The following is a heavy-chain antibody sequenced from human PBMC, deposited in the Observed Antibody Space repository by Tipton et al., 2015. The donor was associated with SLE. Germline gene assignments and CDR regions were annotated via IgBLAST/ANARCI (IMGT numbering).Heavy chain of an antibody. CDR3: ARGAKERITLVRVRPYYFDY. J-gene: IGHJ4*01. CDR1: GGSISSGGYY. CDR2: LSYSGNT. V-gene: IGHV4-39*07. Sequence: TLSLTCSVSGGSISSGGYYWGWVRQPPGKRLEWIGTLSYSGNTHYNPSLKSRVTISVDASKNHFSLILSSVTAADTAVYYCARGAKERITLVRVRPYYFDYWGQGSLVTVSS. D-gene: IGHD3-10*01.